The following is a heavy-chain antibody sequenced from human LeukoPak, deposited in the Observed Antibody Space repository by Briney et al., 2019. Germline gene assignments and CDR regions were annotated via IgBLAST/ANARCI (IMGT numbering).Heavy chain of an antibody. CDR2: IYYSGST. J-gene: IGHJ5*02. V-gene: IGHV4-59*01. D-gene: IGHD1-1*01. CDR1: GGSISRYY. CDR3: AREGQGSTTNLHWFDP. Sequence: SETLSLTCSVSGGSISRYYWSWIRQPPGKGLEWIGYIYYSGSTNYNPSLKSRVTISVDTSKNQFSLKLSSVTAADTAVYYCAREGQGSTTNLHWFDPWGQGTLVTVSS.